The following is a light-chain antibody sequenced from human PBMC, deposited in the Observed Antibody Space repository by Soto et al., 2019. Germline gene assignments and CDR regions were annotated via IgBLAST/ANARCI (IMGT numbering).Light chain of an antibody. CDR2: WAS. J-gene: IGKJ1*01. V-gene: IGKV4-1*01. CDR3: LQYYTTPEA. CDR1: QSILYSSNNKNY. Sequence: DIVMTQSPDSLAVSLGERATINCKSSQSILYSSNNKNYLAWYQQKPGQRPKLLIYWASTRESGVPDRFSGSGSGTDFTLTISSLQAEDAAVYCCLQYYTTPEAFGQGTKVEIK.